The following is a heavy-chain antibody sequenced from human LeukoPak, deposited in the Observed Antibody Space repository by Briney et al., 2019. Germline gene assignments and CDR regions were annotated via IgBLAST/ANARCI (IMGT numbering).Heavy chain of an antibody. D-gene: IGHD6-13*01. Sequence: GGSLRLSCAASGFNFSFNTYTMAWVRQAPGKGLEWVANIKQDGSEKYYVDSVKGRFTISRDNAKNSLYLQMNSLRAEDTAVYYCARDGYSSSWYYWGQGTLVTVSS. J-gene: IGHJ4*02. CDR2: IKQDGSEK. V-gene: IGHV3-7*01. CDR1: GFNFSFNTYT. CDR3: ARDGYSSSWYY.